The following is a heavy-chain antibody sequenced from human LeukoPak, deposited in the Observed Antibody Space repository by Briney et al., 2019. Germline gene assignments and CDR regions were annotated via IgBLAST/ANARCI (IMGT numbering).Heavy chain of an antibody. CDR2: ISSSSSYI. D-gene: IGHD3-9*01. V-gene: IGHV3-21*01. CDR3: ARIILADGGYFDY. CDR1: GFTFSNYY. J-gene: IGHJ4*02. Sequence: GGSLKLSCAASGFTFSNYYMNWVRQAPGKGLEWVSSISSSSSYIYYADSLKGRFTISRDNAKNSLYLQMNSLRAKDTAVYYCARIILADGGYFDYWGQGALVTVSS.